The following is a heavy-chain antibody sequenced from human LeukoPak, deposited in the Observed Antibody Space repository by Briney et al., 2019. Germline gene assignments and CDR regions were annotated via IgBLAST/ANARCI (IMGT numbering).Heavy chain of an antibody. Sequence: SETLSLTCAVYGGSFSGYYWSWIRQPPGKGLEWIGEINHSGSTNYNPSLTSRVTISVDTSKNQFSLKLSSVTAADTAVYYCARDLQGSSGYYYSYWGQGTLVTVSS. CDR1: GGSFSGYY. V-gene: IGHV4-34*01. CDR3: ARDLQGSSGYYYSY. D-gene: IGHD3-22*01. CDR2: INHSGST. J-gene: IGHJ4*02.